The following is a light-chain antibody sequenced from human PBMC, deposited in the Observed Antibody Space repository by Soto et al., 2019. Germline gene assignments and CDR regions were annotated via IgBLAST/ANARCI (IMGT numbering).Light chain of an antibody. J-gene: IGKJ1*01. CDR1: QSISSW. CDR3: QQSYSTPRT. CDR2: KAS. V-gene: IGKV1-5*03. Sequence: DIQMTQSPSTLSASVGDRVTITCGASQSISSWLAWYQQKPGKAPNLLIYKASRLETGVPSRFSGSGSGTDFTLTISSLQPEDFATYYCQQSYSTPRTFGQGTKVDIK.